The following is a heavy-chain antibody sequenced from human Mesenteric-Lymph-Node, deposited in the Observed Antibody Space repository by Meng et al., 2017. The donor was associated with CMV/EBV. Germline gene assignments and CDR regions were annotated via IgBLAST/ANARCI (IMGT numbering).Heavy chain of an antibody. Sequence: YGGSFTGYYWRWIQQPPGKGLEWIREVKQSRSTSYNPSLTSRVTISVDTSKSRFSLKLSSMTAANTAVYYCARGNHYDILTGYAFDYWGQGTLVTVSS. J-gene: IGHJ4*02. CDR1: GGSFTGYY. V-gene: IGHV4-34*01. D-gene: IGHD3-9*01. CDR2: VKQSRST. CDR3: ARGNHYDILTGYAFDY.